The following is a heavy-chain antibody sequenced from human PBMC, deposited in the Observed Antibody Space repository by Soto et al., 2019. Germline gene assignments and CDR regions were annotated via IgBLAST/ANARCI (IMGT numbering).Heavy chain of an antibody. CDR2: IYYSGST. CDR1: GGSISSYY. Sequence: PSETLSLTCTVSGGSISSYYWSWIRQPPGKGLEWIGYIYYSGSTNYNPSLKSRVTISVDTSKNQFSLKLSSVTAADTAVYYCARDRGIAAAGYYYYGMDVWGQGTTVTVS. V-gene: IGHV4-59*01. D-gene: IGHD6-13*01. J-gene: IGHJ6*02. CDR3: ARDRGIAAAGYYYYGMDV.